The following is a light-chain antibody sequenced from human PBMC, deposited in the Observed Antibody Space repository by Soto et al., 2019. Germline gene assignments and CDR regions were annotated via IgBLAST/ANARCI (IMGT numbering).Light chain of an antibody. J-gene: IGKJ5*01. CDR3: QQYNNWRIT. V-gene: IGKV3-15*01. CDR2: GAS. Sequence: IVMTQSPATLSVSPGERATLSCRASQSVSINLAWYQQKPGQAPRLLIYGASTRATGIPARFSGSGSGTEFTLTISRLQSEDFAVYYCQQYNNWRITFGQGTRLEIK. CDR1: QSVSIN.